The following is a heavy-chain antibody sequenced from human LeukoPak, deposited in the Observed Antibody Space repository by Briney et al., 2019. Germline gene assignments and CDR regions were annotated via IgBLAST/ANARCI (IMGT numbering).Heavy chain of an antibody. CDR3: AKVVSYSRGWYYLDY. Sequence: PGGSLRLSCAASGFTFSNYGMSWVRQAPGKGLEWVSGISGNGGSTYYADSVKGRFTISRDNSKNTLYLQMNSLRAEDAAEYYCAKVVSYSRGWYYLDYWGQGTLVTVSS. J-gene: IGHJ4*02. V-gene: IGHV3-23*01. CDR2: ISGNGGST. D-gene: IGHD6-19*01. CDR1: GFTFSNYG.